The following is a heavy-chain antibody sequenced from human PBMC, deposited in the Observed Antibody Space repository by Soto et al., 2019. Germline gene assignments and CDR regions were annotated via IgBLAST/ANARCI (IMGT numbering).Heavy chain of an antibody. CDR3: ARDLGVYYSSSWYY. D-gene: IGHD6-13*01. Sequence: PGGCLRLSCAASGFTFSSYSMNWVRQAPGKGLEWVSSISSSSSYIYYADSVKGRFTISRDNAKNSLYLQMNSLRAEDTAVYYCARDLGVYYSSSWYYWGQGTLVTVSS. J-gene: IGHJ4*02. CDR2: ISSSSSYI. CDR1: GFTFSSYS. V-gene: IGHV3-21*01.